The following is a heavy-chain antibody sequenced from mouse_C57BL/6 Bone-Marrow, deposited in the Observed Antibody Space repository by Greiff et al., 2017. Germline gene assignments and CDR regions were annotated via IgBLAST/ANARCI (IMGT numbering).Heavy chain of an antibody. D-gene: IGHD1-1*01. CDR1: GYTFTSYW. V-gene: IGHV1-69*01. CDR2: IDPSDSYT. J-gene: IGHJ2*01. Sequence: QVQLQQPGAELVMPGASVKLSCKASGYTFTSYWMHWVKQRPGQGLEWIGEIDPSDSYTNYNQKFKGKSTLTVDKSSSTAYMQLSSLTSEDSAVYYWARGHYYGSSYFYVDYWGQGTTLTGSS. CDR3: ARGHYYGSSYFYVDY.